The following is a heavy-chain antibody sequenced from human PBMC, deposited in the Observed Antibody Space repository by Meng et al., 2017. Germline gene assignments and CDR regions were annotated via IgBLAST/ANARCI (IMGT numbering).Heavy chain of an antibody. Sequence: EVQLGGSGGASVQPGGSLRLSCAGSGFTVSSYYMSWVRQAPGKGLEWVSVLYSDGATYYGGSVQGRFSISRDNFKNTVYLQMHSLRAEDTAVYYCVKSGRVGTPGGLWGQGTVVTVSS. CDR2: LYSDGAT. D-gene: IGHD1-14*01. CDR1: GFTVSSYY. J-gene: IGHJ4*02. CDR3: VKSGRVGTPGGL. V-gene: IGHV3-66*02.